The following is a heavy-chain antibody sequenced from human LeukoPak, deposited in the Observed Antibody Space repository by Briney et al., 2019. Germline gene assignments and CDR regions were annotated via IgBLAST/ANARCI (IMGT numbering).Heavy chain of an antibody. D-gene: IGHD2-15*01. Sequence: PSETLSLTCAVYGGSFSGYYWSWIRQPPGKGLEWIGEINHSGSTNYNPSLKSRVTISVDTSKNQFSLKLSSVTAADTAVYYCARDLALWGQGTLVTVSS. CDR3: ARDLAL. CDR2: INHSGST. J-gene: IGHJ4*02. V-gene: IGHV4-34*01. CDR1: GGSFSGYY.